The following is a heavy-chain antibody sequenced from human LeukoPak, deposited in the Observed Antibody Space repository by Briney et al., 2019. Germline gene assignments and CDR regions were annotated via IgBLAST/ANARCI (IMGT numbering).Heavy chain of an antibody. CDR1: GGSISSYY. CDR2: IYYSGST. J-gene: IGHJ5*02. V-gene: IGHV4-59*12. CDR3: ARGRGGNCSGGSCYGNWFDP. D-gene: IGHD2-15*01. Sequence: SETLSLTCTVSGGSISSYYWSWIRQPPRKGLEWIGYIYYSGSTSYNPSLKSRVTISIDTSKNQFSLKLSSMTAADTAVYYCARGRGGNCSGGSCYGNWFDPWGQGTLVTVSS.